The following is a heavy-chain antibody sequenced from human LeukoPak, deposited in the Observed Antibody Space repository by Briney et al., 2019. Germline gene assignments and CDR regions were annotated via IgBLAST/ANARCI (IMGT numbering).Heavy chain of an antibody. J-gene: IGHJ5*02. D-gene: IGHD3-22*01. CDR1: GGSFSGYY. CDR3: ARGLYYYDSSGYYRRLNWFDP. CDR2: INHSGST. Sequence: SETLSLTCAVYGGSFSGYYWSWIRQPPGKGLEWIGEINHSGSTNYNPSLKSRVTISVDTSKNQFSLKLSSVTAADTAVYYCARGLYYYDSSGYYRRLNWFDPWGQGTLVTVSS. V-gene: IGHV4-34*01.